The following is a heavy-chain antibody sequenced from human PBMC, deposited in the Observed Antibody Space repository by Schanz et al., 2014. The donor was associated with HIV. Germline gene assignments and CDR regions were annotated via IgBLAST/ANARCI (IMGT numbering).Heavy chain of an antibody. V-gene: IGHV3-30*18. D-gene: IGHD3-22*01. CDR3: AKDRNQYDSRYIGKGNYYYYYGMDV. CDR2: ISYDGRNK. CDR1: GFTFSNYG. J-gene: IGHJ6*02. Sequence: QVQLVESGGGVVQPGRSLRLSCAASGFTFSNYGMHWVRQAPGKGLEWVAVISYDGRNKCFGDSVKGRITISRDNSKNTGYLQAKSLRPEDTAVYYCAKDRNQYDSRYIGKGNYYYYYGMDVWGQGTTVTVSS.